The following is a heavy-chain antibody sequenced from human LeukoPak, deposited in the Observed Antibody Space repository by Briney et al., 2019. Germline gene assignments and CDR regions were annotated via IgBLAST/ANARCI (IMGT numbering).Heavy chain of an antibody. CDR1: GYTFTGYY. CDR3: ARVQGYSSGWYMFDY. V-gene: IGHV1-2*02. CDR2: INPNSGGT. Sequence: PLASVKVSCKASGYTFTGYYMHWVRQAPGQGLEWMGWINPNSGGTNYAQKFQGRVTMTRDTSISTAYRELSRLRSDDTAVYYCARVQGYSSGWYMFDYWGQGTLVTVSS. D-gene: IGHD6-19*01. J-gene: IGHJ4*02.